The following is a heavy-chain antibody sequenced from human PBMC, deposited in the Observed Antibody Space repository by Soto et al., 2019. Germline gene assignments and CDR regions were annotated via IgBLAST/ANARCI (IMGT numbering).Heavy chain of an antibody. CDR3: AKRLALRMAAAPHWFDP. Sequence: GGSLRLSCAASGFTFSSYGMHWVRPDPGKGLEWVAVISYDGSNKYYADSVKGRFTISRDNSKNTLYLQMNSLRAEDTAVYYCAKRLALRMAAAPHWFDPWGQGTLVTVSS. CDR2: ISYDGSNK. J-gene: IGHJ5*02. V-gene: IGHV3-30*18. CDR1: GFTFSSYG. D-gene: IGHD6-13*01.